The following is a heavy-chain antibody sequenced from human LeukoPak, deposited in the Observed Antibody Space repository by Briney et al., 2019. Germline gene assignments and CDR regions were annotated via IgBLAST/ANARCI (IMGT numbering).Heavy chain of an antibody. V-gene: IGHV3-74*01. Sequence: GGSLRLSCAASGFTFSSYWMHWVRQAPGKGLVWVSRINSDGSSTSYADSVKGRFTISRDNAKNTLYLQMNSLRAEDTAVYYCAKFSLGGYGLYYFDYWGQGTLVTVSS. CDR3: AKFSLGGYGLYYFDY. D-gene: IGHD3-16*01. CDR1: GFTFSSYW. J-gene: IGHJ4*02. CDR2: INSDGSST.